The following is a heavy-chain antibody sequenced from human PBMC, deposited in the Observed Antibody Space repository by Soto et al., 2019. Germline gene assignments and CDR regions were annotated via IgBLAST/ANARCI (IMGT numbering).Heavy chain of an antibody. CDR3: ARMERGDDFWSGYFGGPSPGGMDV. V-gene: IGHV1-18*01. J-gene: IGHJ6*02. CDR1: GYTFTSYG. Sequence: GASVKVSCKASGYTFTSYGISWVRQAPGQGLEWMGWISAYNGNTNYAQKLQGRVTMTTDTPTSTAYMELRSLRSDDTAVYYCARMERGDDFWSGYFGGPSPGGMDVWGQGTTVTVSS. CDR2: ISAYNGNT. D-gene: IGHD3-3*01.